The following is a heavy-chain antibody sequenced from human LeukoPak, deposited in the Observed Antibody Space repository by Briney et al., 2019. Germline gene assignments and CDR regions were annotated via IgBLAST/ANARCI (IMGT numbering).Heavy chain of an antibody. CDR2: MNPNSGNT. Sequence: EASVKVSCKASGYTFTSYDINWVRQATGQGLEWMGWMNPNSGNTGYAQKFQGRVTITRNTSISTAYMELSSLRSEDTAVYYCARARQVYYYYYGMDVWGQGTTVTVSS. V-gene: IGHV1-8*03. J-gene: IGHJ6*02. CDR3: ARARQVYYYYYGMDV. CDR1: GYTFTSYD.